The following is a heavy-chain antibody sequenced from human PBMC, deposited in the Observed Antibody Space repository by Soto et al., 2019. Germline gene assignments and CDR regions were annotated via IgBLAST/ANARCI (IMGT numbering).Heavy chain of an antibody. J-gene: IGHJ4*02. V-gene: IGHV3-23*01. CDR2: MSGSGGRT. D-gene: IGHD4-17*01. CDR3: AKFENYGGTVDY. CDR1: GFIFNNYA. Sequence: EVQLLESGGGLVQPGGSLRLSCAASGFIFNNYAMSWVRQAPGKGLEWVSSMSGSGGRTSYTDSVKGRFTISRDTSKNPLYLQMNSLRGEDTALYYCAKFENYGGTVDYWGQGTLVTVSS.